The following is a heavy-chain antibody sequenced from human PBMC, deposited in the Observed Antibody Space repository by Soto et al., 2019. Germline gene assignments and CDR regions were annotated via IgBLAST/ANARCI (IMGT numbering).Heavy chain of an antibody. CDR1: GGTFSSYT. CDR2: IIPILGIA. D-gene: IGHD3-3*01. J-gene: IGHJ3*02. CDR3: ARVGESGGRAFDI. Sequence: ASVKVSCKASGGTFSSYTISWVRQAPGQGLEWMGRIIPILGIANYAQKFQGRVTFTADKSTSTAYMELSSLGSEDTAVYYCARVGESGGRAFDIWGQGTMVTVSS. V-gene: IGHV1-69*02.